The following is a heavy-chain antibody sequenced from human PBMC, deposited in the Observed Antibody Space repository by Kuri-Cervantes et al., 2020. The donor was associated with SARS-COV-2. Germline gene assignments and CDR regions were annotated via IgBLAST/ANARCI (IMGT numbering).Heavy chain of an antibody. CDR2: IRYDGSNK. Sequence: GESLKISCAASGFTFSSYGTHLVRRAPGKGLEWVAFIRYDGSNKYYADSVKGRFTISRDNSKNTLYLQMNSLRAEDTAVYYCAKDWSDREGPDSFDIWGQGTMVTVSS. D-gene: IGHD2-8*02. J-gene: IGHJ3*02. CDR1: GFTFSSYG. V-gene: IGHV3-30*02. CDR3: AKDWSDREGPDSFDI.